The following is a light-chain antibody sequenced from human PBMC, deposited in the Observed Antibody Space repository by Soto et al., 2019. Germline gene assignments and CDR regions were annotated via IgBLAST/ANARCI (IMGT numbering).Light chain of an antibody. V-gene: IGKV3-20*01. CDR1: QSVSSSY. Sequence: IVLTQYPGTLSLSPGERATLSCLASQSVSSSYLAWYQQKPGQAPRLLIYGASSRATGIPDRFSGSGSGTDCTLTISRLEPEDFAGYDCHQSDSSPLTVGGGTKVEIK. J-gene: IGKJ4*01. CDR2: GAS. CDR3: HQSDSSPLT.